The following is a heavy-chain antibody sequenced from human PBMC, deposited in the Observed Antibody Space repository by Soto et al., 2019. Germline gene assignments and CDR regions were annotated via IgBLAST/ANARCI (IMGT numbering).Heavy chain of an antibody. J-gene: IGHJ5*02. CDR1: GYSFTSYW. CDR2: IYPGDSDT. Sequence: GESLKISCKGSGYSFTSYWIGWVRQMPGKGLEWMGIIYPGDSDTRYSPSFQGQVTISADKSISTAYLQWSSLKASDTAMYYCARYLRYCSGGSCYSGTFDPWGQGTLVTVSS. D-gene: IGHD2-15*01. V-gene: IGHV5-51*01. CDR3: ARYLRYCSGGSCYSGTFDP.